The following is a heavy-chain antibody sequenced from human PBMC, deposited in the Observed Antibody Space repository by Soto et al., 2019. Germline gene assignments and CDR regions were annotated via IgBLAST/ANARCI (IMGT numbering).Heavy chain of an antibody. CDR2: IYYSGST. D-gene: IGHD6-6*01. CDR3: ARLTSGSPHFDY. V-gene: IGHV4-39*01. Sequence: LSLTCTVSGGSISSSSYYWGWIRQPPGKGLEWIGSIYYSGSTYYNPSLKSRVTISVDTSKNQFSLKLSSVTAADTAVYYCARLTSGSPHFDYWGQGTLVTVSS. CDR1: GGSISSSSYY. J-gene: IGHJ4*02.